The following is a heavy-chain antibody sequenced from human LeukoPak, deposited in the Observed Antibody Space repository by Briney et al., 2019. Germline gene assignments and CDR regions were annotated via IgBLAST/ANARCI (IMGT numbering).Heavy chain of an antibody. CDR3: ARKYCSSTSCYFTNMDV. D-gene: IGHD2-2*01. CDR2: ISSSSSPI. Sequence: GGSLRLSCAASGFTLSSYSMNWVRQAPGKGLEWVSFISSSSSPIYHADSVKGRFTISRDNAKNSLYLQMNSLRAEDTAVYYCARKYCSSTSCYFTNMDVWGKGTTVTVSS. J-gene: IGHJ6*03. CDR1: GFTLSSYS. V-gene: IGHV3-48*01.